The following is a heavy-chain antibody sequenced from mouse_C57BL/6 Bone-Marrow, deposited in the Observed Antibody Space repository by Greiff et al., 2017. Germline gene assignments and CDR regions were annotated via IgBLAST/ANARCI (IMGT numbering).Heavy chain of an antibody. CDR1: GFTFSDYG. CDR2: ISSGSSNI. V-gene: IGHV5-17*01. Sequence: DVMLVESGGGLVKPGGSLKLSCAASGFTFSDYGMHWVRQAPEKGLEWVAYISSGSSNIYYADTVKGRFTISRENAKNTLFLQMTSLRSEDTAMYYCARDFFDYWGQGTTLTVSS. CDR3: ARDFFDY. J-gene: IGHJ2*01.